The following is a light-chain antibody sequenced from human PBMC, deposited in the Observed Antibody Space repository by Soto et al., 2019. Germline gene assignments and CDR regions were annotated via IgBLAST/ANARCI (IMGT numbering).Light chain of an antibody. Sequence: EIVLTQSPGTLSLSPGDRATLSCRASQSVSTSYLAWYQQKPGQAPRLLIYGASSRATGIPDRFSGSGSGTDFTLTISSLQPDDIATYSCQQYNSYSWTFGQGTKVDIK. J-gene: IGKJ1*01. CDR2: GAS. CDR1: QSVSTSY. V-gene: IGKV3-20*01. CDR3: QQYNSYSWT.